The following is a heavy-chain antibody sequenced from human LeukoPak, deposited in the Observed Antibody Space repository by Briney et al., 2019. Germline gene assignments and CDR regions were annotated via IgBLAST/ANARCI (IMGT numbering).Heavy chain of an antibody. CDR1: GGSIGSYY. D-gene: IGHD3-10*02. CDR2: IYYSGST. J-gene: IGHJ4*02. Sequence: SETLSLTCTVSGGSIGSYYWSWIRQPPGKGLEWIGYIYYSGSTNYNPSLKSRVTISVDTSKNQFSLKLSSVTAADTAVYYCAALGFTMSSYDYWGQGTLVTVSS. V-gene: IGHV4-59*08. CDR3: AALGFTMSSYDY.